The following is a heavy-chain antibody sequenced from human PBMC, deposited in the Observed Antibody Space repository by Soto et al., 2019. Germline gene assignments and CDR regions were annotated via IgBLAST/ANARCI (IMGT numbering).Heavy chain of an antibody. J-gene: IGHJ4*02. CDR2: ISYDGSNK. D-gene: IGHD6-13*01. V-gene: IGHV3-30-3*01. CDR3: ARDQGAAAGKDGFDY. CDR1: GFTFSSYA. Sequence: GGSLRLSCAASGFTFSSYAMHWVRQAPGKGLEWVAVISYDGSNKYYADSVKGRFTISRDNSKNTLYLQMNSLRAEDTAVYYCARDQGAAAGKDGFDYRGQGTLVTVSS.